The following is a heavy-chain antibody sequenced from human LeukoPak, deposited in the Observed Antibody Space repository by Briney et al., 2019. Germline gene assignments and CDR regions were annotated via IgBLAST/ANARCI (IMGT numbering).Heavy chain of an antibody. CDR1: GGSFSGYY. V-gene: IGHV4-34*01. Sequence: PSETLSLTCAVYGGSFSGYYWSWIRQPPGKGLEWIGEINHSGSTNYNPSLKGRVTISLDTSKNQFSLKLSSVTAADTAVYYCARGDSSDWQYFFDYWGQGTLVTVSS. CDR2: INHSGST. CDR3: ARGDSSDWQYFFDY. D-gene: IGHD6-19*01. J-gene: IGHJ4*02.